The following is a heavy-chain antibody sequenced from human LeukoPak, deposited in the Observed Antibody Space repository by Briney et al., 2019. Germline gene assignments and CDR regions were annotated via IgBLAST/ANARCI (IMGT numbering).Heavy chain of an antibody. Sequence: GESLKISCKGSGYSFTSYWIGWVRQMPGKGPEWMGIIYPGDSDTRYSPSFQGQVTISADKFISTAYLQWSSLKASDTAMYYCARHGAIAVAGSGGAFDIWGQGTMVTVSS. D-gene: IGHD6-19*01. CDR3: ARHGAIAVAGSGGAFDI. CDR2: IYPGDSDT. V-gene: IGHV5-51*01. CDR1: GYSFTSYW. J-gene: IGHJ3*02.